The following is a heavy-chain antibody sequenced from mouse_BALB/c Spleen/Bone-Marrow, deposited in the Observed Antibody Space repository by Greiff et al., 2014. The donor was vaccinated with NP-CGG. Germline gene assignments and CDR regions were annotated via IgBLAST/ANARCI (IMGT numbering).Heavy chain of an antibody. CDR1: GYTFSSYW. J-gene: IGHJ4*01. Sequence: VQLQQSGPELMKSGASVKRSCKANGYTFSSYWIEWVKQRPGHGLEWIGEILPGSGSTNYNEKFKGKATFTADTSSNTAYMQLSSLTSEDSAVYYCARGYAMDYWGQGTSVTVSS. V-gene: IGHV1-9*01. CDR3: ARGYAMDY. CDR2: ILPGSGST.